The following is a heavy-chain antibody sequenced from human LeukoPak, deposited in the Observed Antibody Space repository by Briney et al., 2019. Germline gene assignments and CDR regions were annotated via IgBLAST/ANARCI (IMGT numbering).Heavy chain of an antibody. Sequence: SETLSLTCTVSGYSISSGYFWGWIRQPPGKGLEWIGSIYHSGSTSYNPSLKSRLTISVDTSKNQFSLKLSSVTAADTAVYYCARGEWELGPDYWGQGTLVTVSS. V-gene: IGHV4-38-2*02. CDR1: GYSISSGYF. CDR2: IYHSGST. D-gene: IGHD1-26*01. CDR3: ARGEWELGPDY. J-gene: IGHJ4*02.